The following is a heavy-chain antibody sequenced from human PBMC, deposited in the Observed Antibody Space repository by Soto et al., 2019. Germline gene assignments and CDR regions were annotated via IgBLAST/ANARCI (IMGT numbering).Heavy chain of an antibody. V-gene: IGHV4-39*01. J-gene: IGHJ5*02. CDR2: IYYSGST. CDR1: GGCISSSSYY. Sequence: EILSVTGTVSGGCISSSSYYWGWIRQPPGKGLEWIGSIYYSGSTYYNPSLKSRVTISVDTSKNQFSLKLSSVTAADTAVYYCARPMTIFGVVPNNWFDPWGQGTLVTVSS. D-gene: IGHD3-3*01. CDR3: ARPMTIFGVVPNNWFDP.